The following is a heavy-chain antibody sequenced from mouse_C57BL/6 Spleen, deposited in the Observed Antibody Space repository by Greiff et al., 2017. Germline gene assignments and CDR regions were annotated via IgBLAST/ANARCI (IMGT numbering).Heavy chain of an antibody. Sequence: EVKLQESGPELVKPGASVKISCKASGYSFTGYYMNWVKQSPEKSLEWIGEINPSTGGTTYNQKFKAKATLTVDKSSSTAYMQLKSLTSEDSAVYYCARVDDYEGYAMDYWGQGTSVTVSS. CDR1: GYSFTGYY. CDR3: ARVDDYEGYAMDY. J-gene: IGHJ4*01. D-gene: IGHD2-4*01. CDR2: INPSTGGT. V-gene: IGHV1-42*01.